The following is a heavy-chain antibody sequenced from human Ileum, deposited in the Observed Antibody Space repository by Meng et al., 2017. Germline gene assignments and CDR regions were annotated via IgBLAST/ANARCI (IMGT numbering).Heavy chain of an antibody. Sequence: LRLAAAVPGLAAPSDTLSLTRCVSYGSNTSSYYCGWIRQPPGKGLEGIASIYYSGSTYYNPSLKSRVTISVDTSKNQFSLKVISVTAADTAVYYCARDGTTAVPGVWFDPWGQGTLVTVSS. CDR1: YGSNTSSYY. CDR3: ARDGTTAVPGVWFDP. V-gene: IGHV4-39*07. CDR2: IYYSGST. J-gene: IGHJ5*02. D-gene: IGHD6-19*01.